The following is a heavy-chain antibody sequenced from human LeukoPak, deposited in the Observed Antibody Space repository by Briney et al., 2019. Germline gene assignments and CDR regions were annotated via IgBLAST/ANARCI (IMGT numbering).Heavy chain of an antibody. CDR3: ARVVGIVATIDYYFDY. D-gene: IGHD5-12*01. V-gene: IGHV3-11*01. Sequence: GGSLRLSCAASGFTFSDYYMSWIRQAPGKGLHWVSYISSSGSTIYYADSVKGRFTISRDNAKNSLYLQMNSLRAEDTAVYYCARVVGIVATIDYYFDYWGQGTLVTVSS. CDR1: GFTFSDYY. CDR2: ISSSGSTI. J-gene: IGHJ4*02.